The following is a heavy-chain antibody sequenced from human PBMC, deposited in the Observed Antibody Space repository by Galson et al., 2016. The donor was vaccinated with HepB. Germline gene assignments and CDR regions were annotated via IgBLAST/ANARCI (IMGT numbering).Heavy chain of an antibody. CDR1: GGSISNTIYY. J-gene: IGHJ6*02. V-gene: IGHV4-39*06. CDR3: ARDFNYYGSGSYYKPVGGMDV. CDR2: IYHSGSS. Sequence: ETLSLPCTVSGGSISNTIYYWGWIRQPPGKGLEWIGSIYHSGSSYYNPSLKSRVTISVDTSKNQFPLKLSSGTAADTAVYYGARDFNYYGSGSYYKPVGGMDVWGQGTTVTVSS. D-gene: IGHD3-10*01.